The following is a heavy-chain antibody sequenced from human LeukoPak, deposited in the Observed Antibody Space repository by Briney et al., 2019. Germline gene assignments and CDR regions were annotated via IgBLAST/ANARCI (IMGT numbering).Heavy chain of an antibody. CDR1: GGTFNSYA. J-gene: IGHJ4*02. V-gene: IGHV1-69*05. D-gene: IGHD3-10*01. Sequence: SVKVSCKASGGTFNSYAISWVRQAPGQGLEWMGGIIPIFGTANYAQKFQGRVTITTDESTSTAYMELSSLRSEDTAVYYCARAAFVSSGSYSPGYFDYWGQGTLVTVSS. CDR2: IIPIFGTA. CDR3: ARAAFVSSGSYSPGYFDY.